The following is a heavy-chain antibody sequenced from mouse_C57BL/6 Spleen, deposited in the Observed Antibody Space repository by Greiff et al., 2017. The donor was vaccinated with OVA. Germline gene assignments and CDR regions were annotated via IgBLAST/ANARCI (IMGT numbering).Heavy chain of an antibody. D-gene: IGHD3-1*01. J-gene: IGHJ4*01. Sequence: VKLMESGPGLVAPSQSLSITCTVSGFSLTSYGVHWVRQPPGKGLEWLVVIWSDGSTTYNSALKSRLSISKDNSKSQVFLKMNSLQTDDTAMYYCARQTPSGYYAMDYWGQGTSVTVSS. CDR1: GFSLTSYG. V-gene: IGHV2-6-1*01. CDR3: ARQTPSGYYAMDY. CDR2: IWSDGST.